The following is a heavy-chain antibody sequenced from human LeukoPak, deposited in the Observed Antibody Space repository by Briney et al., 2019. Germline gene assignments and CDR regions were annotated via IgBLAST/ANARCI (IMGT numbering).Heavy chain of an antibody. CDR2: ISGSGGST. CDR3: AKVNCSGGSCYSLDY. V-gene: IGHV3-23*01. Sequence: GSLRLSCAASGFTFSSYAMSWVRQAPGKGLEWVSAISGSGGSTYYADSVKGRCTISRDNSKNTLYLQMISLRTEDTAVYYRAKVNCSGGSCYSLDYWGQGTLVTVSS. CDR1: GFTFSSYA. D-gene: IGHD2-15*01. J-gene: IGHJ4*02.